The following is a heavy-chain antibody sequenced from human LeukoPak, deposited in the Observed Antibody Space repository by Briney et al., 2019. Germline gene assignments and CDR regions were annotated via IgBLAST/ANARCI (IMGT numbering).Heavy chain of an antibody. V-gene: IGHV1-69*13. J-gene: IGHJ4*02. CDR2: IIPIFGTA. D-gene: IGHD3-22*01. CDR3: ARSFYDSSGYYYGLNFDY. CDR1: GGTFSSYA. Sequence: ASVKVSCKASGGTFSSYAISWVRQAPGQGLEWMGGIIPIFGTANYAQKFQGRVTITADESTSTAYMELSSLRSEDTAVYYCARSFYDSSGYYYGLNFDYWGQGTLVTVSS.